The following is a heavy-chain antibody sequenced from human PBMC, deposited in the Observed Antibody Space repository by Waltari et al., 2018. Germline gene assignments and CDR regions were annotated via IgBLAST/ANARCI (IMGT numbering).Heavy chain of an antibody. CDR2: IIPIFGTA. D-gene: IGHD3-22*01. CDR3: ARAGNYYDSSGYYFDY. J-gene: IGHJ4*02. CDR1: GGTFSSYA. Sequence: QVQLVQSGAEVKKPGSSVKVSCKASGGTFSSYAISWVRQAPGQGLEWMGGIIPIFGTANYAQKFQGRVTMTTDESTSTAYMELSSLRSEDTAVYYCARAGNYYDSSGYYFDYWGQGTLVTVSS. V-gene: IGHV1-69*05.